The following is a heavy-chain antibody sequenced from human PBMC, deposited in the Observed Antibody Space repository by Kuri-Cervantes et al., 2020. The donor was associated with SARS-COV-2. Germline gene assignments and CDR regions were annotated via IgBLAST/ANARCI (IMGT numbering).Heavy chain of an antibody. CDR1: GFTFDDYA. V-gene: IGHV3-43D*03. D-gene: IGHD1-26*01. J-gene: IGHJ3*02. CDR2: ISWDGGST. CDR3: ARRLGSYYAFDI. Sequence: GGSLRLSCAASGFTFDDYAMHWVRQAPGKGLEWVSLISWDGGSTYYADSVKGRFTISRDNSKNSLYLQMNSLRAEDTALYYCARRLGSYYAFDIWGQGTMVTVSS.